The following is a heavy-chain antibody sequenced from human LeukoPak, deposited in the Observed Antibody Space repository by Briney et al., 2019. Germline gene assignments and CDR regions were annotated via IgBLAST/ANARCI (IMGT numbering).Heavy chain of an antibody. CDR2: ISYDGSNK. J-gene: IGHJ4*02. V-gene: IGHV3-30-3*01. CDR1: GFTFSSYA. D-gene: IGHD1-26*01. CDR3: ARDGELLQFDY. Sequence: TGGSLRLSCAASGFTFSSYAMHWVRQAPGKGLEWVAVISYDGSNKYYADSVKGRFTISRDNSKNTLYLQMNSLRAEDTAVYYCARDGELLQFDYWGQGTLVTVSS.